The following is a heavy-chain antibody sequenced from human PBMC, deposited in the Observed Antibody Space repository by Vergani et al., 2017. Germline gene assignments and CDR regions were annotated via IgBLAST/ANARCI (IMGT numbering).Heavy chain of an antibody. D-gene: IGHD5-24*01. V-gene: IGHV4-34*01. J-gene: IGHJ4*02. CDR2: IYHSGST. CDR1: GGSFSGYY. Sequence: QVQLQQWGAGLLKPSETLSLTRAVYGGSFSGYYWSWIRQPPGKGLEWIGYIYHSGSTYYNPSLKSRVTISVDRSKNQFSLKLSSVTAADTAVYYCAREKMATGVYDYWGQGTLVTVSS. CDR3: AREKMATGVYDY.